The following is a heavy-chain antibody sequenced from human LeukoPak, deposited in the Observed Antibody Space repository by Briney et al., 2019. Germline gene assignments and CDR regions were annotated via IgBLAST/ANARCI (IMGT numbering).Heavy chain of an antibody. V-gene: IGHV3-30-3*01. CDR2: ISYDGSNK. CDR3: ASSPAMGATQQFDY. Sequence: GGSLRLSCAVSGFAFSSYAMHWVRQAPGKGLEWVAVISYDGSNKYYADSVKGRFTISRDNSKNTLYLQMNSLRAEDTAVYYCASSPAMGATQQFDYWGQGTLVTVSS. D-gene: IGHD1-26*01. CDR1: GFAFSSYA. J-gene: IGHJ4*02.